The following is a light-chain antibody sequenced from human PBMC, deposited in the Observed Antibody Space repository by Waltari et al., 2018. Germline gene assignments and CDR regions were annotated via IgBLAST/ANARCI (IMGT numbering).Light chain of an antibody. V-gene: IGLV2-14*03. CDR3: CSYTITITLV. CDR2: DVT. J-gene: IGLJ2*01. Sequence: QSALTQPASVSGSPGQSITISCTGTNSDIGGFNYLSWYQHHPGQAPTLILYDVTKLPSVVSDHFSGSKSGTSASLTISGLHTADEADYNCCSYTITITLVFGGGTKLTVL. CDR1: NSDIGGFNY.